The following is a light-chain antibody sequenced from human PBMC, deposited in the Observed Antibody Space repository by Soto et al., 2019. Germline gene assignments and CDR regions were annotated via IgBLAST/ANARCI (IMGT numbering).Light chain of an antibody. CDR1: QSVSNNY. V-gene: IGKV3-11*01. J-gene: IGKJ4*01. CDR2: DAS. Sequence: DIVLTQSPGPLSLSPGERATLSCRSSQSVSNNYLAWYQQKPGQAPRLLIYDASNRATGVPTRFSGSGSGTDFTLTISSLEPEDLAVYYCQQRNKWPPVTFGGGTKV. CDR3: QQRNKWPPVT.